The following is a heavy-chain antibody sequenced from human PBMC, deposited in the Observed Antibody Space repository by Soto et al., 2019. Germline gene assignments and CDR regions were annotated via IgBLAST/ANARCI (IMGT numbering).Heavy chain of an antibody. CDR3: ARALWGPAGHINWFDP. CDR1: GYTFTSYG. CDR2: ISAYNGNT. V-gene: IGHV1-18*01. D-gene: IGHD2-2*01. J-gene: IGHJ5*02. Sequence: ASVKVSCKASGYTFTSYGISWVRPAPGQGLEWMGWISAYNGNTNYAQKLQGRVTISVDTSKNQFSLKLTSVTAADTAVYYCARALWGPAGHINWFDPWGQGTLVTVSS.